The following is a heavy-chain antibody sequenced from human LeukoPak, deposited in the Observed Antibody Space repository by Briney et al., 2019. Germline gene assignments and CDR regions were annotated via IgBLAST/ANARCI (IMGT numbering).Heavy chain of an antibody. V-gene: IGHV4-4*07. CDR2: IHTSGST. CDR3: AREFSGTSIAARVFDS. J-gene: IGHJ4*02. Sequence: SETLSLTCTVSGGSITSYYWTYIRQPAGKGLEWIGRIHTSGSTNYNPSLTSRVTMSVDTSKNRFSLNLSSVTAADTAMYYCAREFSGTSIAARVFDSWGQGTLVTVSS. D-gene: IGHD6-6*01. CDR1: GGSITSYY.